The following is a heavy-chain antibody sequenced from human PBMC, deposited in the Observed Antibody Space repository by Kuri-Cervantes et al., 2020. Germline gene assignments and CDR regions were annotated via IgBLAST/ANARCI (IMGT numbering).Heavy chain of an antibody. V-gene: IGHV3-23*01. CDR1: GFTLINHV. J-gene: IGHJ3*01. CDR2: ISGGGIST. CDR3: AKVRPSETYYGAFDF. Sequence: GVLKISCAASGFTLINHVMSWVRQAPGKGLEWVGSISGGGISTYYADSVKGRFTISRDNSKSTLYLQMNSLRAEDTAVYYCAKVRPSETYYGAFDFWGQGTVVTVSS. D-gene: IGHD3-16*01.